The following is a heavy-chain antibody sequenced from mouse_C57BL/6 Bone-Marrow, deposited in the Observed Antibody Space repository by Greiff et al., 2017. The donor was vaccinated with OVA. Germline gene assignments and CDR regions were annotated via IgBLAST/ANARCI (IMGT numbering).Heavy chain of an antibody. D-gene: IGHD1-1*01. V-gene: IGHV7-3*01. CDR2: IRNKANGYTT. CDR3: ARGGPRYYGSKYFDY. J-gene: IGHJ2*01. Sequence: EVQRVESGGGLVQPGGSLSLSCAASGFTFTDYYMSWVRQPPGKALEWLGFIRNKANGYTTEYSASVKVRFTISRDNSQSILYLQMNALRAEDSATYYCARGGPRYYGSKYFDYWGKGTTLTVSS. CDR1: GFTFTDYY.